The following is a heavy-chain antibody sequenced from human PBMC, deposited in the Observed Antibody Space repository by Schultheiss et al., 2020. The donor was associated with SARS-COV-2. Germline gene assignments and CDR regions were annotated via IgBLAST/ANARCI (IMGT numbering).Heavy chain of an antibody. CDR1: GGTFSSYA. Sequence: SVKVSCKASGGTFSSYAISWVRQAPGQGLEWMGIINPSGGSTSYAQKFQGRVTITADESTSTAYMELSSLRSEDTAVYYCARVGEAAAGNDRDYWGQGTLVTVSS. J-gene: IGHJ4*02. CDR3: ARVGEAAAGNDRDY. V-gene: IGHV1-69*11. D-gene: IGHD6-13*01. CDR2: INPSGGST.